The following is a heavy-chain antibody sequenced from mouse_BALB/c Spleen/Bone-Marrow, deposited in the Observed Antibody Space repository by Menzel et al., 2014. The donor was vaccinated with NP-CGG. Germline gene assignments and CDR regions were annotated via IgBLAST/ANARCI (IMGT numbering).Heavy chain of an antibody. Sequence: EVKLVESGAELVKPGASVKLSCTASGFNIKDTYMHWVKQRPEQGLEWIGRIDPANGNTKYDPKFQGKATITADTSSNTAYLQLSSLTSEDTDVYYCARTDYWGQGTTLTVSS. J-gene: IGHJ2*01. CDR2: IDPANGNT. CDR1: GFNIKDTY. V-gene: IGHV14-3*02. CDR3: ARTDY.